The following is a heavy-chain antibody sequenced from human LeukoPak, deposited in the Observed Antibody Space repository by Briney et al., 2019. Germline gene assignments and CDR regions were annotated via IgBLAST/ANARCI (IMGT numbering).Heavy chain of an antibody. D-gene: IGHD1-26*01. Sequence: SETLSLTCTVSGGSISSSSYYWGWIRQPPGKGLEWIGSIYYSGSTYYNPSLKSRVTISVDTSKNQFSLKLSSVTAADTAVYYCAIYYSGSYYVGPPVDWGQGTLVTVSS. CDR2: IYYSGST. CDR3: AIYYSGSYYVGPPVD. J-gene: IGHJ4*02. V-gene: IGHV4-39*01. CDR1: GGSISSSSYY.